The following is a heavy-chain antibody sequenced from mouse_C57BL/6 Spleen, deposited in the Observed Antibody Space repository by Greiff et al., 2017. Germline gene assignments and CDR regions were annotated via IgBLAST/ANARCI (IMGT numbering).Heavy chain of an antibody. CDR1: GYAFSSYW. J-gene: IGHJ3*01. CDR2: IYPGDGDT. D-gene: IGHD4-1*01. V-gene: IGHV1-80*01. Sequence: QVQLQQSGAELVKPGASVKISCKASGYAFSSYWMNWVKQRPGKGLEWIGQIYPGDGDTNYNGKFKGKATLTADKSSSTAYMQLSSLTSEDSAVYFCARGGELGPWFAYWGQGTLVTVSA. CDR3: ARGGELGPWFAY.